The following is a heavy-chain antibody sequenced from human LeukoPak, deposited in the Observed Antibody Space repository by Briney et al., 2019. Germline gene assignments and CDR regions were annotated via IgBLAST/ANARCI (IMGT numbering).Heavy chain of an antibody. CDR2: VSSAGYTT. Sequence: GGSLRLSCAASGFTFSGDWMHWVRQAPGKGLVWVSHVSSAGYTTRYADSVKGRFTISRDNAKNTLYLQMNSLRAEDTAVYYCARGAAAVAGGGYCQYWGQGTPVTVSS. D-gene: IGHD6-19*01. CDR3: ARGAAAVAGGGYCQY. J-gene: IGHJ1*01. CDR1: GFTFSGDW. V-gene: IGHV3-74*01.